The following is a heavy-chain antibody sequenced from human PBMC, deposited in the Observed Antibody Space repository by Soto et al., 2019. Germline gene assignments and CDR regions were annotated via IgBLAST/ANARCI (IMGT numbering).Heavy chain of an antibody. V-gene: IGHV4-39*01. CDR1: GGSISSSNYF. CDR3: ARLKGSYWWLDY. CDR2: IYYSGTT. D-gene: IGHD3-10*01. Sequence: LSLTCTVSGGSISSSNYFWGWIRQPPGQGLECIGSIYYSGTTYYNPSLKSRVTISGDTSKNQFSLKLSSVTAADTAVYYCARLKGSYWWLDYWGQGTLVTVSS. J-gene: IGHJ4*02.